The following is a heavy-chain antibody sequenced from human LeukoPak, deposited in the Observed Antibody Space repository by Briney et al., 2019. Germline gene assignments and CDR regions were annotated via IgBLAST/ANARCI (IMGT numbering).Heavy chain of an antibody. CDR1: GYTFTSYG. Sequence: ASVKVSCKASGYTFTSYGISCVRQAPGQGLEWMGWISAYSGDTNYAQKFQGRATMTTDTSTSTAYMELRSLRSDDTAVYYCARAKWLQYLIDYWGQGTLVTVSS. V-gene: IGHV1-18*01. D-gene: IGHD5-24*01. CDR2: ISAYSGDT. CDR3: ARAKWLQYLIDY. J-gene: IGHJ4*02.